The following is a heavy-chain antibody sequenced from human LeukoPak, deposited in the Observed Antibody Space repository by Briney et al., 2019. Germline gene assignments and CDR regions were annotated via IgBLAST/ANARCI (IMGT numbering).Heavy chain of an antibody. V-gene: IGHV1-2*02. Sequence: ASVKVSCKASGYTFTGCYMHWVRQAPGQGLEWMGWINPNSGGTNYAQKFQGRVTMTRDTSISTAYMELSRLRSDDTAVYYCARLSDSSGYYYLDCWGQGTLVTVSS. D-gene: IGHD3-22*01. J-gene: IGHJ4*02. CDR2: INPNSGGT. CDR3: ARLSDSSGYYYLDC. CDR1: GYTFTGCY.